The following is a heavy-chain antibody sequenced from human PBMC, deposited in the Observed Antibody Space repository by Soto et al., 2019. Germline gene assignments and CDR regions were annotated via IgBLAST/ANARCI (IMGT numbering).Heavy chain of an antibody. Sequence: GGSLRLSCAASGFTFSSYWMSWVRQAPGKGLEWVANIKQDGSEKYYVDPVKGRFTISRDNAKNSLYLQMNSLRAEDTAVYYCAREVWGSYRGRDYYYGMDVWGQGTTVTVSS. D-gene: IGHD3-16*02. CDR3: AREVWGSYRGRDYYYGMDV. J-gene: IGHJ6*02. CDR1: GFTFSSYW. CDR2: IKQDGSEK. V-gene: IGHV3-7*04.